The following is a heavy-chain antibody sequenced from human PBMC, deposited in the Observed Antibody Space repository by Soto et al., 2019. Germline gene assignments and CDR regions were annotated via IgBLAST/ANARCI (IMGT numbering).Heavy chain of an antibody. CDR3: TTNTVTIHFAL. Sequence: EVQLVESGGGLVKPGGSLRLSCAASGLTFSNAWMNWVRQAPGKGLEWVGRIKSKSDGGTIEYAAPVKGRFTISRDDSKGTLFLQMNSLKTEDTAVYYCTTNTVTIHFALWGRGTLVTVSS. CDR1: GLTFSNAW. D-gene: IGHD4-4*01. V-gene: IGHV3-15*07. CDR2: IKSKSDGGTI. J-gene: IGHJ2*01.